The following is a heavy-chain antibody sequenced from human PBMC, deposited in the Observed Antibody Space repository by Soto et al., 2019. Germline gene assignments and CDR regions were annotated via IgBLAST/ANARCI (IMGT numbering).Heavy chain of an antibody. CDR3: TRCAIRYHSIGYYLGIDGMDV. D-gene: IGHD3-22*01. CDR1: GGTFNSYA. J-gene: IGHJ6*02. CDR2: TIPMFGTT. Sequence: QVQLVQSGAEVKKPESSVRVSCKASGGTFNSYAIPWVRQAPGQGLEWMGGTIPMFGTTNYAEKFQGRVTITADESTNTAYMELSSLRSEDTGVYYCTRCAIRYHSIGYYLGIDGMDVWGQGTTVIVSS. V-gene: IGHV1-69*12.